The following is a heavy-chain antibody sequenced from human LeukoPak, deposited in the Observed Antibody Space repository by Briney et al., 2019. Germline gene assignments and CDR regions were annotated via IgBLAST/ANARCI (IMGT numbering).Heavy chain of an antibody. CDR2: ISSNIITK. J-gene: IGHJ4*02. V-gene: IGHV3-48*02. D-gene: IGHD5-18*01. CDR1: GFTFSNYS. Sequence: PGGSLRLSCAASGFTFSNYSINWVRQAPGKGLEWVSFISSNIITKYYADSVKGRFTISRDNAKNSVYLQMNSLRDEDTAVYYCARDRGYRYGQFDYWGQGTLVTVFS. CDR3: ARDRGYRYGQFDY.